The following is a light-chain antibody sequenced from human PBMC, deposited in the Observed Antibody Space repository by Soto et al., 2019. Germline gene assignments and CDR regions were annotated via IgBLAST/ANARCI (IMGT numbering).Light chain of an antibody. Sequence: DIQLTQSPSFLSASVGDRVTITCRASQGISSYLAWYQQKPGKAPKLLISAASTLQSGVPSRFSGSGSGTEFTLTISRLQPEDFATYYCQQLNTYPSFGQGTKLEIK. CDR1: QGISSY. CDR2: AAS. V-gene: IGKV1-9*01. CDR3: QQLNTYPS. J-gene: IGKJ2*01.